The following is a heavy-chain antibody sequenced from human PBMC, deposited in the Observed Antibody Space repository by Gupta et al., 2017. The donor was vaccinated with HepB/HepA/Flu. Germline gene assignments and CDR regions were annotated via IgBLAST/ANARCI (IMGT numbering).Heavy chain of an antibody. J-gene: IGHJ4*02. CDR2: IYWNDDK. CDR3: AHSAYIYGYHNFDY. V-gene: IGHV2-5*01. D-gene: IGHD5-18*01. CDR1: GFSLSTSGVG. Sequence: QITLKESGPTLVKPTQTLTLTCTFSGFSLSTSGVGVGWIRQPPGKALEWLALIYWNDDKRYSPSLKSRLTITKDTSKNQVVLTLTNMDPVDTATYFCAHSAYIYGYHNFDYWGQGTLVTVSS.